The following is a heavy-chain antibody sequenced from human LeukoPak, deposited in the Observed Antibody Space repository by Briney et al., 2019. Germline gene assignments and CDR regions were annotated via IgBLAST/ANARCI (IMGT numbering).Heavy chain of an antibody. J-gene: IGHJ4*02. CDR1: GGSISSSLYY. Sequence: SETLSLTCIVSGGSISSSLYYWGWIRQPPGKGLEWIGTIYYGGTTDYNPSLKSRVTISVDTSRNQFSLRLTSVTGADTAVYYCAREFRGTYYSQFDYWGQGTLVSVSS. D-gene: IGHD1-26*01. CDR3: AREFRGTYYSQFDY. V-gene: IGHV4-39*07. CDR2: IYYGGTT.